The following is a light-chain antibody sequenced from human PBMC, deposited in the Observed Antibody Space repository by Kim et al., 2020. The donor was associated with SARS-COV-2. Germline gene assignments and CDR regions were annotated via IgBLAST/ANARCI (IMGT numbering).Light chain of an antibody. CDR2: DAS. Sequence: DIQMTKSPSSLSASVGDRVTITCQASQDVSIYLNWYRQKPGKAPELLIYDASNLETGVPSRFSGSGSGTDFSFTISSLQPEDIATYYCQHYGDLPITFGQGTRLEIK. J-gene: IGKJ5*01. CDR3: QHYGDLPIT. CDR1: QDVSIY. V-gene: IGKV1-33*01.